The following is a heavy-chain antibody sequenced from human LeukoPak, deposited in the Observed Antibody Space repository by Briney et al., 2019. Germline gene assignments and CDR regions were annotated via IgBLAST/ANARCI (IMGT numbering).Heavy chain of an antibody. Sequence: SVKVSFTASGGTFSSYAISWVRQAPGQGLEWMGGIIPIFGTANYAQKFQGRVTITADESTSTAYMELSSLRSEDTAVYYCARDPGSITIFGVVDYYYGMDVWGQGTTVTVSS. J-gene: IGHJ6*02. D-gene: IGHD3-3*01. CDR2: IIPIFGTA. CDR1: GGTFSSYA. V-gene: IGHV1-69*13. CDR3: ARDPGSITIFGVVDYYYGMDV.